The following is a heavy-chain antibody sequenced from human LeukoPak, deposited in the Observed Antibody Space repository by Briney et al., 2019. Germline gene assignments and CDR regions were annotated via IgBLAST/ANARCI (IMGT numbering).Heavy chain of an antibody. Sequence: GRSLRLSCAASGFTFSDDSMHRVRQAPGKGLEWVAVISYDGSNEYYADSVKGRFTISRDNAKNPLYLQMNSLRAEDTAVYYCAVNYDSSGYYHDYWGQGTLVTVSS. CDR2: ISYDGSNE. J-gene: IGHJ4*02. V-gene: IGHV3-30-3*01. CDR3: AVNYDSSGYYHDY. D-gene: IGHD3-22*01. CDR1: GFTFSDDS.